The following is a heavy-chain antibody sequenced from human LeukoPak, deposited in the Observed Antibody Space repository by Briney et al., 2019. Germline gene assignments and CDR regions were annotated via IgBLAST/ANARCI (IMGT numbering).Heavy chain of an antibody. J-gene: IGHJ4*02. D-gene: IGHD3-22*01. V-gene: IGHV3-74*01. Sequence: PGGSLRLSCEASGFTFSSYWMHWVRQPPGKGLIRVSHINIDGSSTGYADSVKGRFTISRNNAKNTLYLQMNSVRVEDTAVYYCARVGYYDSSGYNDYWGQGTLVTVSS. CDR3: ARVGYYDSSGYNDY. CDR2: INIDGSST. CDR1: GFTFSSYW.